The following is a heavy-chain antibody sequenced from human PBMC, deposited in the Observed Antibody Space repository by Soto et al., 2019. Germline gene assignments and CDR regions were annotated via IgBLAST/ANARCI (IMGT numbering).Heavy chain of an antibody. CDR2: IRKSPYCGTT. D-gene: IGHD2-2*03. CDR1: GFMFSEHA. Sequence: GVSLRLSCNCCGFMFSEHAMTWVRQAPGKGLGWVGLIRKSPYCGTTDYAASVSGRCTSSIDDSESIAYLQMNSLKTEHSGVYYCSRGFYGYYGPWGPGTMGTVSS. CDR3: SRGFYGYYGP. J-gene: IGHJ5*02. V-gene: IGHV3-49*04.